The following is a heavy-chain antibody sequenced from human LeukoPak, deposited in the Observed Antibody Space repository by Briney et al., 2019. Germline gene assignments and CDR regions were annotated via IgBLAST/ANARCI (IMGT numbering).Heavy chain of an antibody. V-gene: IGHV4-59*01. J-gene: IGHJ4*02. CDR2: IYYSGST. D-gene: IGHD5-12*01. CDR3: ARDGYSGSDAL. CDR1: GGSISSYY. Sequence: PSETLSLTCTVSGGSISSYYWSWIRQPPGKGLEWIGYIYYSGSTNYNPSLKSRVTISVDTSQNQFYLKLSSVTAADTAVYYCARDGYSGSDALWGQGTLVTVSS.